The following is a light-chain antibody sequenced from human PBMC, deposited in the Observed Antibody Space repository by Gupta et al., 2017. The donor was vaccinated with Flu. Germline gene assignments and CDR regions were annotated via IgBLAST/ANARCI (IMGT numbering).Light chain of an antibody. CDR1: QDITND. Sequence: DIEMTQSPSSLSASVGDRVTITCRASQDITNDLTWYQQKPGEAPQGLIFAASTLESGVPSRFSGSGLGTEFTLTISSLQPEDFATYHCLQHNTYPPTFGGGTRVEI. V-gene: IGKV1-17*01. CDR3: LQHNTYPPT. J-gene: IGKJ4*01. CDR2: AAS.